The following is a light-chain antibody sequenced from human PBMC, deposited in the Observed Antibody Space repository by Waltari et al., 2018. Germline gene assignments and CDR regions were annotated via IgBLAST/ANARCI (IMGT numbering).Light chain of an antibody. J-gene: IGLJ3*02. CDR1: SRDIGCYNY. Sequence: QSDLTHPTSVSGSPGQSHTISCTGTSRDIGCYNYVSWYGQYPDTAPGPIIFDVTKRPSGVSGRFSGSKSGNMASLTISGLRTEDEADYICSSYTSSSAVVFGGGTKVTVL. CDR3: SSYTSSSAVV. V-gene: IGLV2-14*01. CDR2: DVT.